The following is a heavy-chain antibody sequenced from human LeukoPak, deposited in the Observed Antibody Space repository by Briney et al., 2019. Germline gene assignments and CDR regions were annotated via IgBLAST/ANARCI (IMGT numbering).Heavy chain of an antibody. CDR3: RCIAVAGTTSGFDY. J-gene: IGHJ4*02. D-gene: IGHD6-19*01. Sequence: SVKVSCKASGGTFSSYAISWVRQAPGQGLEWMGGIVPIFGTANYAQKFQGRVTITADESTSTAYMELSSLRSEDTAVYYCRCIAVAGTTSGFDYWGQGTLVTASS. CDR2: IVPIFGTA. CDR1: GGTFSSYA. V-gene: IGHV1-69*13.